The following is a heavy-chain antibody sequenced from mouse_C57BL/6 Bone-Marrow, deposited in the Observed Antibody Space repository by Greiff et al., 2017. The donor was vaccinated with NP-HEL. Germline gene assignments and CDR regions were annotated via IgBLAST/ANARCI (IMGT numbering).Heavy chain of an antibody. CDR1: GFTFSSYA. Sequence: EVKVVESGGGLVKPGGSLKLSCAASGFTFSSYAMSWVRQTPEKRLEWVATISDGGSYTYYPDNVKGRFTISRDNAKNNLYLQMSHLKSEDTAMYYCARLYYDYAPWFAYWGQGTLVTVSA. D-gene: IGHD2-4*01. CDR3: ARLYYDYAPWFAY. CDR2: ISDGGSYT. V-gene: IGHV5-4*03. J-gene: IGHJ3*01.